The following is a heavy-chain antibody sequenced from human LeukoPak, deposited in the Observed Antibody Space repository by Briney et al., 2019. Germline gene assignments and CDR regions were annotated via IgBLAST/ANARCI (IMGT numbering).Heavy chain of an antibody. D-gene: IGHD2-15*01. V-gene: IGHV4-39*07. J-gene: IGHJ4*02. Sequence: SETLSLTCTVSGGSISSSSYYWGWIRQPPGKGLEWIGSIYYSGSTYYNPSLKSRVTISVDTSKNQFSLKLSSVTAADTAVYYCARTGRGYCSGGSCRNFDYWGQGTLVTVSS. CDR1: GGSISSSSYY. CDR3: ARTGRGYCSGGSCRNFDY. CDR2: IYYSGST.